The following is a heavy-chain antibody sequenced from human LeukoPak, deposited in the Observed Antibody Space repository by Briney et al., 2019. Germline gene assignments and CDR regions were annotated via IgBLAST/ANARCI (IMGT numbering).Heavy chain of an antibody. CDR2: ISGDGSMT. V-gene: IGHV3-74*01. D-gene: IGHD3-10*01. Sequence: PGGSLRLSCAVSGFSLRSYWMHWVRQAPGKGLVWVSRISGDGSMTNYADSVKGRFTISRDNAKNTLYLQMNSLRAEDTAVYYCAKDTVRPDFFDYWGQGTLVTVSS. CDR1: GFSLRSYW. J-gene: IGHJ4*02. CDR3: AKDTVRPDFFDY.